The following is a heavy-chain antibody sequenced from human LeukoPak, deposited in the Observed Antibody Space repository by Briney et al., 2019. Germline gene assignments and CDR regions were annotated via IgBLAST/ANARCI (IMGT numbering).Heavy chain of an antibody. J-gene: IGHJ1*01. D-gene: IGHD6-19*01. CDR1: GFTVSSNY. CDR3: ASTIAVAGPEYFQH. V-gene: IGHV3-53*01. CDR2: IYSGGST. Sequence: GGSLRLSCAASGFTVSSNYMSWFGKAPGKGLDGSSVIYSGGSTYYADSVKGRFTISRDNSKNTLYLQMNSLRAEDTAVYYCASTIAVAGPEYFQHWGQGTLVTVSS.